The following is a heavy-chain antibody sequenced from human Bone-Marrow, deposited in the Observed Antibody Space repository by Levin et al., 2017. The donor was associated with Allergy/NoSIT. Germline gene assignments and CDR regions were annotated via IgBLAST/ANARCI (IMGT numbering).Heavy chain of an antibody. CDR2: FDPEDGEI. CDR3: AKMTLHLEWSAFGNYGLDV. D-gene: IGHD3-3*01. CDR1: GGTLSEVS. J-gene: IGHJ6*02. Sequence: GESLKISCRVSGGTLSEVSMHWVRQAPAQGLEWMGGFDPEDGEIIYAEKFQGRVTMTEDTSSDTASMELTSLTSEDTAVYYCAKMTLHLEWSAFGNYGLDVWGQGTTVIVSS. V-gene: IGHV1-24*01.